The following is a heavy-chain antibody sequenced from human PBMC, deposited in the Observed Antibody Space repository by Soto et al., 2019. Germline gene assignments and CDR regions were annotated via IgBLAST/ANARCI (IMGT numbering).Heavy chain of an antibody. CDR2: IYYSGST. CDR3: ARQRAYYYDSSGYSGTYGMDV. D-gene: IGHD3-22*01. V-gene: IGHV4-39*01. Sequence: SETLSLTCTVSGGSISSSSYYWGWIRQPPGKGLEWIGSIYYSGSTYYNPSLKSRVTISVDTSKNQFSLKLSSVTAADTAVYYCARQRAYYYDSSGYSGTYGMDVWGQGTTVT. J-gene: IGHJ6*02. CDR1: GGSISSSSYY.